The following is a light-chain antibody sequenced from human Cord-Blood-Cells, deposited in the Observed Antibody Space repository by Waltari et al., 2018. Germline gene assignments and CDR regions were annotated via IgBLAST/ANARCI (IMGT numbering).Light chain of an antibody. CDR2: GAS. CDR1: QRVSSSY. CDR3: QQYGSSPPYT. J-gene: IGKJ2*01. V-gene: IGKV3-20*01. Sequence: EIVFTQSPGTLSLSPGERATLPCRASQRVSSSYLAWYQQKPGQAPRLLIYGASSRATGIPDRFSGSGSGTDFTLTISRLEPEDFAVYYCQQYGSSPPYTFGQGTKLEIK.